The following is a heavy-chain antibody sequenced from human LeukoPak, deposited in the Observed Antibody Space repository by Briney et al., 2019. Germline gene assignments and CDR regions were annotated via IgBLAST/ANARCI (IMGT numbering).Heavy chain of an antibody. V-gene: IGHV3-74*01. J-gene: IGHJ4*02. CDR2: INSDGRST. CDR3: ARKGTTGIYYFDS. D-gene: IGHD1-7*01. CDR1: GFTFSNCW. Sequence: PGGSLRLSCAGSGFTFSNCWMHWVRQAPGKGLVWVSRINSDGRSTSYADSVKGRFTISRDNSKNALYLQMNSLRAEDTAVYYCARKGTTGIYYFDSWGQGTLVSVSS.